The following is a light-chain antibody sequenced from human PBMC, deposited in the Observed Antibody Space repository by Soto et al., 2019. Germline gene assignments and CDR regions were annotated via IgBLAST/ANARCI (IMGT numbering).Light chain of an antibody. CDR1: QSVSSNY. J-gene: IGKJ3*01. Sequence: EIVLTQSPGTLSLSPGERATLSCRASQSVSSNYLAWYQQKPGQAPRLLIYGASSRATGIPDRFSGSGSGTDFTLTISRLEPEDFAVYYCQQYGSLFTFGPGTKVDI. CDR2: GAS. V-gene: IGKV3-20*01. CDR3: QQYGSLFT.